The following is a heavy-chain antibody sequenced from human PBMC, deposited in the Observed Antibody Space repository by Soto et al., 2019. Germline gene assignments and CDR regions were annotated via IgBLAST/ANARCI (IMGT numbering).Heavy chain of an antibody. CDR1: GGTFSSYA. D-gene: IGHD5-12*01. V-gene: IGHV1-69*12. CDR2: NVPIVGTT. Sequence: QIQLVQSGAEVRQPAPSVKVSCKTSGGTFSSYAISWVRQAPGQGLEWMGGNVPIVGTTTYAQKFQGRVTITADEATSTAYMQLSMLRSDDTAVYYCVRVVAIPGYPYHWGQGTLVTVSS. J-gene: IGHJ5*02. CDR3: VRVVAIPGYPYH.